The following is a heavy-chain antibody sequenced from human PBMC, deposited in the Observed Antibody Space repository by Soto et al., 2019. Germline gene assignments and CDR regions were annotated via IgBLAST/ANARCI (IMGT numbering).Heavy chain of an antibody. V-gene: IGHV3-33*01. CDR1: GFTFSSYG. J-gene: IGHJ4*02. Sequence: QVQLVESGGGVVQPGRSLRLSCAASGFTFSSYGMHWVRQAPGKGLEWVAVIWYDGSNKYYADSVKGRFTISRDNSKNPLYLQMNSLRAEDTAVYYCARGDGIVVVPAATDFDYWGQGTLVTVSS. CDR3: ARGDGIVVVPAATDFDY. CDR2: IWYDGSNK. D-gene: IGHD2-2*01.